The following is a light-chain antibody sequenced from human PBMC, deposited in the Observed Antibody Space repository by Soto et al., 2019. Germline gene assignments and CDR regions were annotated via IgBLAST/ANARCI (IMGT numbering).Light chain of an antibody. J-gene: IGKJ1*01. V-gene: IGKV3-15*01. CDR1: QSVSSN. CDR3: QQYGSSRWT. Sequence: EIVMTQSPATLSASPLERATLSCRASQSVSSNLAWHQQKPGQAPRILMYDASTRATGIPARFSGSGSGTDFTLTISRLEPEDFAVYYCQQYGSSRWTFGQGTKVDI. CDR2: DAS.